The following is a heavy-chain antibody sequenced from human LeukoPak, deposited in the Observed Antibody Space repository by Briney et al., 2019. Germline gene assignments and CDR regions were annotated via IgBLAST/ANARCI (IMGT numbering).Heavy chain of an antibody. D-gene: IGHD2-2*01. CDR3: ARDKRSGIVVVPAAPNWFDP. J-gene: IGHJ5*02. CDR2: ISSSSSYI. CDR1: GFTFSSYS. Sequence: PGGSLRLSCAASGFTFSSYSMNWVRQAPGKGLEWVSSISSSSSYIYYADSVKGRFTISRDNAKNSLYLQMNSLRAEDTAVYYCARDKRSGIVVVPAAPNWFDPWGQGTLVTVSS. V-gene: IGHV3-21*01.